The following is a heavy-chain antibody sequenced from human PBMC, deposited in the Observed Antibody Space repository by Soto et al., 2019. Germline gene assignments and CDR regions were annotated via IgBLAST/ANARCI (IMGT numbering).Heavy chain of an antibody. J-gene: IGHJ1*01. CDR2: INWNSGSI. Sequence: EVQLVESGGGLVQPGRSLRLSCAASGFTFDDYAMHWVRQVPGKGLEWVSGINWNSGSIGYGDSVKGRFAISRDNAKNSLQLQTNRLSPEETAFYYCVKDESINWYSGHFRHWGQGTLVTVSS. V-gene: IGHV3-9*01. CDR3: VKDESINWYSGHFRH. D-gene: IGHD6-13*01. CDR1: GFTFDDYA.